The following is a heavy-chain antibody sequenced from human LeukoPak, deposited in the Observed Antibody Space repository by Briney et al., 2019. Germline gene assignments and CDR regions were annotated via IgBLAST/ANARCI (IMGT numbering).Heavy chain of an antibody. V-gene: IGHV4-39*07. J-gene: IGHJ4*02. CDR1: GGSISSSSYY. CDR3: ARDSISQQLAFFDY. D-gene: IGHD6-13*01. CDR2: IYYSGST. Sequence: SETLSLTCTVSGGSISSSSYYWGWIRQPPGKGLEWIGSIYYSGSTYYNPSLKSRVTISVDTSKNQFSLKLSSVTAADTAVYYCARDSISQQLAFFDYWGQGTLVTVSS.